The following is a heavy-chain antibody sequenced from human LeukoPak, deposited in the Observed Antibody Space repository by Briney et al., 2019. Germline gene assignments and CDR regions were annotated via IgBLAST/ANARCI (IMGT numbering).Heavy chain of an antibody. CDR1: GFTVSSNY. Sequence: GGSLRLSCAASGFTVSSNYMSWVRQAPGKGLEWGSVIYSGGSTYYAYSVKGRFTISRDSSKNALYLQMNSLRAADTAVYYCARDWYYYDSSGYYNGYFDYWGRGGLVTVSS. D-gene: IGHD3-22*01. J-gene: IGHJ4*02. V-gene: IGHV3-66*01. CDR3: ARDWYYYDSSGYYNGYFDY. CDR2: IYSGGST.